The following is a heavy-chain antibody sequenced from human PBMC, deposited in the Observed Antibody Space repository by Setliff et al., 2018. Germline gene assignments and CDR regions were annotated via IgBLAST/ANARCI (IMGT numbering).Heavy chain of an antibody. Sequence: GESLKISCKASGYDFNTYWIAWVRQRPGNGLEWMGIMYPEDSDTKYSPSFQGQVTISADKSLRTAYLQWSSLKTSDTAIYYCARGRGGYNQGYLQHWGQGTQVTVSS. CDR1: GYDFNTYW. J-gene: IGHJ1*01. V-gene: IGHV5-51*01. D-gene: IGHD5-12*01. CDR3: ARGRGGYNQGYLQH. CDR2: MYPEDSDT.